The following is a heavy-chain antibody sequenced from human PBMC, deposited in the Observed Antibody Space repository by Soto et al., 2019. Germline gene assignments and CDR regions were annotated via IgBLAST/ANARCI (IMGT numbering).Heavy chain of an antibody. J-gene: IGHJ4*02. CDR3: VEGWNDF. CDR2: IKSTKDGGAR. D-gene: IGHD1-1*01. CDR1: GFMLSSAW. V-gene: IGHV3-15*01. Sequence: EVQVVESGGDLVEPGGSLRLSCVTPGFMLSSAWMSWVRQAPGKGLEWVARIKSTKDGGARDYAAPVNGRFSISRDDSKSTVYLQMNSLRVEDTALYYCVEGWNDFWGQGTLVTVSS.